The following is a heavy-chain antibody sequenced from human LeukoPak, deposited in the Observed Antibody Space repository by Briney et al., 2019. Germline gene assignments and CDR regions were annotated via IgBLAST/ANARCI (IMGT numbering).Heavy chain of an antibody. CDR3: ARSGLRYFDCPDY. V-gene: IGHV3-7*05. J-gene: IGHJ4*02. CDR1: GFTFSRYW. D-gene: IGHD3-9*01. CDR2: IRQDGSEK. Sequence: GGSLRLSCAASGFTFSRYWMSWVRQAPGKGLEWVATIRQDGSEKYYVDSLKGRFTISRDNAKNSLSLQMNSLRAEDTAVYYCARSGLRYFDCPDYWGQGALVTVSS.